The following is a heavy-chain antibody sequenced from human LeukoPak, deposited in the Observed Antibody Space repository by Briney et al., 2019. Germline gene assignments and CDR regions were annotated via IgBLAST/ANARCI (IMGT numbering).Heavy chain of an antibody. CDR1: GGTFSSYA. Sequence: ASVKVSCKASGGTFSSYAISWVRQAPGQGLEWMGRIIPILGIANYAQKFQGRVTITADKSTSTAYMELSSLRSEDTAVYYCARAREGMVDVYFDYWGQGTLVTVSS. J-gene: IGHJ4*02. V-gene: IGHV1-69*04. CDR3: ARAREGMVDVYFDY. CDR2: IIPILGIA. D-gene: IGHD3-10*01.